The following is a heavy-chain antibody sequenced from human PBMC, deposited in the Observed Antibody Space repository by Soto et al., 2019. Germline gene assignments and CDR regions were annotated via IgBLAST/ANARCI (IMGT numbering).Heavy chain of an antibody. Sequence: PGGSLRLSCAASGFTFSSYAMSWVRQAPGKGLEWVSAISGSGGSTYYADSAKGRFTISRDNSKNTLYLQMNSLRAEDTAVYYCAKGSTSWLSGNYFDYWGQGTLVTVSS. CDR3: AKGSTSWLSGNYFDY. CDR2: ISGSGGST. D-gene: IGHD2-2*01. CDR1: GFTFSSYA. V-gene: IGHV3-23*01. J-gene: IGHJ4*02.